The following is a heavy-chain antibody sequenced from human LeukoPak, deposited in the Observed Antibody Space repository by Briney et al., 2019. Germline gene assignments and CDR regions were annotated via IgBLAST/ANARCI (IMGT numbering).Heavy chain of an antibody. V-gene: IGHV4-61*02. Sequence: SETLSLTCTVSGGSISSGSYYWSWIRQPAGKGLEWIGRIYTSGSTNYNPSLKSRVTISVDTSKNQFSLKLSSVTAADTAVYYCARISGDSSGWYYFDYWGQGTLVTVSS. CDR2: IYTSGST. D-gene: IGHD6-19*01. J-gene: IGHJ4*02. CDR1: GGSISSGSYY. CDR3: ARISGDSSGWYYFDY.